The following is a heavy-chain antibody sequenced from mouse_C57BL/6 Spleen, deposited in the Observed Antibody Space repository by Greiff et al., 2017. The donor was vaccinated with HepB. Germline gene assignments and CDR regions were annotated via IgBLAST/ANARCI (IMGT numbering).Heavy chain of an antibody. CDR1: GYTFTDYY. Sequence: EVQLQQSGPELVKPGASVKISCKASGYTFTDYYMNWVKQSHGKSLEWIGDINPNNGGTSYNQKFKGKATLTVDKSSSTAYMELRSLTSEDSAVYYCAGGDCYYGGNAMDYWGQGTSVTVSS. V-gene: IGHV1-26*01. D-gene: IGHD2-3*01. CDR3: AGGDCYYGGNAMDY. CDR2: INPNNGGT. J-gene: IGHJ4*01.